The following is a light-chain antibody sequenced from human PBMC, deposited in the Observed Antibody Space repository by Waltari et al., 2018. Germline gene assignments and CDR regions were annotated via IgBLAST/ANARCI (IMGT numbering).Light chain of an antibody. J-gene: IGLJ2*01. CDR3: QSADSTSTHVV. Sequence: SYELTQPPSVSVSPRQTATTTRSGHALLKQFSFLYQQKPGQAPVLVTYKTAERPSGFPDRFSGSTSGTTVTLTISGVQAEDEADYYCQSADSTSTHVVFGGGTKLTVL. CDR2: KTA. CDR1: ALLKQF. V-gene: IGLV3-25*03.